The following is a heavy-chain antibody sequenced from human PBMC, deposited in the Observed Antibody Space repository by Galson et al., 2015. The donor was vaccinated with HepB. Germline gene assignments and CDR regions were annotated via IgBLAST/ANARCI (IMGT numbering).Heavy chain of an antibody. Sequence: SLRLSCAASGFTFSSYGMHWVRQAPGKGLEWVAVISYDGSNKYYADSVKGRFTISRDNSKNTLYLQMNSLRAEDTAVYYCAKDLMCSSTSCYGSPSFDYWGQGTLVTVSS. CDR2: ISYDGSNK. CDR1: GFTFSSYG. CDR3: AKDLMCSSTSCYGSPSFDY. V-gene: IGHV3-30*18. J-gene: IGHJ4*02. D-gene: IGHD2-2*01.